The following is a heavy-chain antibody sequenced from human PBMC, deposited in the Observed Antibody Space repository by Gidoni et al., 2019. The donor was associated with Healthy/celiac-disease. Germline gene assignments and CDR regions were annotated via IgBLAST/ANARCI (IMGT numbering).Heavy chain of an antibody. J-gene: IGHJ3*02. Sequence: EVQLVESGGGLVQPGGSLRLSCAASGFTFSSYSMNWVRQAPGKGLEWVSYISSSSSTIYYADSVKGRFTISRDNAKNSLYLQMNSLRAEDTAVYYCARAVEYCSGGSCYPNDAFDIWGQGTMVTVSS. CDR3: ARAVEYCSGGSCYPNDAFDI. CDR1: GFTFSSYS. D-gene: IGHD2-15*01. CDR2: ISSSSSTI. V-gene: IGHV3-48*01.